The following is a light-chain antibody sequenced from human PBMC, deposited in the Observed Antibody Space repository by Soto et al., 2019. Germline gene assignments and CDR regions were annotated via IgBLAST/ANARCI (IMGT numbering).Light chain of an antibody. CDR2: KAS. CDR3: QQYNSDSQT. J-gene: IGKJ1*01. CDR1: QSISSW. V-gene: IGKV1-5*03. Sequence: IQLTQSPSTLSASVGDRVTITCRASQSISSWLAWYQQKPGKAPKLLIYKASTLESGVPSRFSGSGSGTEFTLTISSLQPDDFATYYCQQYNSDSQTFGQGTKVDIK.